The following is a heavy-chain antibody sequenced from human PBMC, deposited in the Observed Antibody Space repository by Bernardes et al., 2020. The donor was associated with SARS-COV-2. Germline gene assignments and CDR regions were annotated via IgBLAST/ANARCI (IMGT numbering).Heavy chain of an antibody. Sequence: SETLSLSCTVSGGSISSYYWSWIRQPPGKGLEWIGYIYYSGSTNYNPSLKSRVTISVDTSKNQFSLKLSSVTAADTAVYYCASALAAADYYFDYWGQGTLVTVSS. CDR2: IYYSGST. V-gene: IGHV4-59*08. J-gene: IGHJ4*02. D-gene: IGHD6-13*01. CDR1: GGSISSYY. CDR3: ASALAAADYYFDY.